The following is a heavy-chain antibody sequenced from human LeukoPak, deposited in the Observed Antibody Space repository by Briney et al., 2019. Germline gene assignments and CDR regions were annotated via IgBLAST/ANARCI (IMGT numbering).Heavy chain of an antibody. CDR2: ISTGTGNP. J-gene: IGHJ4*02. D-gene: IGHD3-10*01. CDR1: GYTFTKYA. CDR3: TRDFYNSGSSLLDY. V-gene: IGHV7-4-1*02. Sequence: ASVKVSCKASGYTFTKYAMNWLRQAPGQRPEWMGWISTGTGNPTYAQGFTGRFVFSLDTSVSTAYLEITSLKAEDTAVYYCTRDFYNSGSSLLDYWGQGTLVTVSS.